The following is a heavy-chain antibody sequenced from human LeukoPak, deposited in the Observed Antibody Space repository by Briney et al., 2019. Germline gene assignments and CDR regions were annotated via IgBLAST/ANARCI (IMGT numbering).Heavy chain of an antibody. D-gene: IGHD2-2*01. CDR3: VRSVRRDIVVDDAFDI. J-gene: IGHJ3*02. V-gene: IGHV1-8*01. CDR1: GYTFTSYD. CDR2: MNPNSGNT. Sequence: GASVKVSCKSSGYTFTSYDINWVRPATGQGLEWMGWMNPNSGNTGYAQKFQGRVTMTRNTSISTAYMELSSLRSEDTAVYYCVRSVRRDIVVDDAFDIWGQGTMVTVSS.